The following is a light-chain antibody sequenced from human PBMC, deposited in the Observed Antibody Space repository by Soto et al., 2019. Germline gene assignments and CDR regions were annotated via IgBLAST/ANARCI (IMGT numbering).Light chain of an antibody. CDR1: KSGSSY. CDR2: DAS. CDR3: QQRSNWPPTWT. J-gene: IGKJ1*01. Sequence: EIVLTQSPATLSLSPGERATLSCRASKSGSSYLAWYQQKPGQAPRLLIYDASNRATGIPARFSGSGSGTDFTLTISSLEPEDFAVYYCQQRSNWPPTWTFGQGTKVEIK. V-gene: IGKV3-11*01.